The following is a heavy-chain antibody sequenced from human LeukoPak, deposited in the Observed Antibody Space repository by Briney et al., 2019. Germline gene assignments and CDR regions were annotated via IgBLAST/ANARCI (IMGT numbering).Heavy chain of an antibody. CDR2: ITGSYDST. V-gene: IGHV3-23*01. J-gene: IGHJ4*02. CDR1: GFTFSNYA. Sequence: GGSLRLSCAASGFTFSNYAMSWVRQAPGKGLEWVSAITGSYDSTNYADSVKGRFTISRDNAKNTLYLQMNSLRAEDTAVYYCAGPMTEIDYWGQGTLVTVSS. D-gene: IGHD2-21*02. CDR3: AGPMTEIDY.